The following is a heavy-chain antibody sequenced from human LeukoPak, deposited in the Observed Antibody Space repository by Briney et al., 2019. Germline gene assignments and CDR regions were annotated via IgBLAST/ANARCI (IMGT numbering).Heavy chain of an antibody. Sequence: ASVKVSCKASGYTFTGYYMHWVRQAPGQGLEWMGWINPNSGGANYAQKFQGRVTMTRDTSISTAYMELDRLRFDDTAVYYCARDSREVPDYWGQGTLVTVSS. CDR3: ARDSREVPDY. J-gene: IGHJ4*02. CDR2: INPNSGGA. V-gene: IGHV1-2*02. D-gene: IGHD1-26*01. CDR1: GYTFTGYY.